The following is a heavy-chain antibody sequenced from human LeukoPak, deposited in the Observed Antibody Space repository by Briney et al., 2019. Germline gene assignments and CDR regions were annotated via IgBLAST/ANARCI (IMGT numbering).Heavy chain of an antibody. V-gene: IGHV3-48*01. CDR1: RFTFSSYS. J-gene: IGHJ4*02. CDR3: ARDRHKYNYDGSSYPPY. Sequence: PGGSLRLSCAASRFTFSSYSMMWVRQAPGKGLEWVSYISSSSTTIHYADSVKGRFTISRDNAKNSVYLQMNSLRAEDTAVYYCARDRHKYNYDGSSYPPYWGQGTLVTVSS. CDR2: ISSSSTTI. D-gene: IGHD3-22*01.